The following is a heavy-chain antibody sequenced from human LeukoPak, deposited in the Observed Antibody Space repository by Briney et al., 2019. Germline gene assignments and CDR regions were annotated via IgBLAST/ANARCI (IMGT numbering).Heavy chain of an antibody. J-gene: IGHJ4*02. CDR3: AREESPIAAAGIDY. CDR2: IIPIFGTA. Sequence: SVKVSCKASGGTFISYAISWVRQAPGQGLEWMGGIIPIFGTANYAQKFQGRVTITADESTSTAYMELSSLRSEDTAVYYCAREESPIAAAGIDYWGQGTLVTVSS. CDR1: GGTFISYA. D-gene: IGHD6-13*01. V-gene: IGHV1-69*13.